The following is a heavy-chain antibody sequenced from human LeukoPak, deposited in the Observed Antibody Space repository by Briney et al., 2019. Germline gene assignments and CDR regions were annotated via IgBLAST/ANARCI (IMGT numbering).Heavy chain of an antibody. V-gene: IGHV1-2*02. J-gene: IGHJ4*02. CDR1: GYTFTGYY. CDR2: INPNSGGT. CDR3: ARDNTNWGGGY. D-gene: IGHD7-27*01. Sequence: ASAKVSCKTSGYTFTGYYVHWVRQAPGQGLEWMGWINPNSGGTNYGQKFQGRVTMTRDTSISTAYMELSRLRSDDTAVYYCARDNTNWGGGYWGQGTLVTVSS.